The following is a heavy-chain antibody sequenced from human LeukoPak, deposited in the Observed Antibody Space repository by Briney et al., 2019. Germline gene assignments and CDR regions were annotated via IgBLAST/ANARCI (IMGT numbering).Heavy chain of an antibody. CDR2: VYNSGST. Sequence: PSDTLSLTCTVSGGSISIHYWTWIRQPPGKGPEWIGYVYNSGSTNYNPSLKSRVTISIDTSNKQFSLRMTSVTAADTAVYYCAKERANYHLLTGYYNRTFDIWGQGTMVIVSS. CDR1: GGSISIHY. CDR3: AKERANYHLLTGYYNRTFDI. D-gene: IGHD3-9*01. V-gene: IGHV4-59*11. J-gene: IGHJ3*02.